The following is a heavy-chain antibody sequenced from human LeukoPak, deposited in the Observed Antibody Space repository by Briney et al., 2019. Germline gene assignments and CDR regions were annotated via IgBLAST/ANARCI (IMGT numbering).Heavy chain of an antibody. CDR1: GFTFSSYS. V-gene: IGHV3-73*01. CDR3: TRLQLFPYDSSGHYHGHFDY. Sequence: PGGSLRLSCAASGFTFSSYSMNWVRQASGKGLEWVGRIRSKANSYATAYAASVKGRFTISRDDSKNTAYLQMNSLKTEDTAVYYCTRLQLFPYDSSGHYHGHFDYWGQGTLVTVSS. CDR2: IRSKANSYAT. D-gene: IGHD3-22*01. J-gene: IGHJ4*02.